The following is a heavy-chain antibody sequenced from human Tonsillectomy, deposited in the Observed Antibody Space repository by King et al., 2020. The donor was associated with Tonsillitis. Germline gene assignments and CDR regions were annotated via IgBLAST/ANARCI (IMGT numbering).Heavy chain of an antibody. CDR2: ISYVGSIK. J-gene: IGHJ1*01. D-gene: IGHD6-13*01. Sequence: QVQLVESGGGVVQPGRSLRLSCAASGFTFSSYGMHWVRQAPGKGLEWVAVISYVGSIKHYADSVGGRFTISRDNSKNTLFLHMNSLRAEDTAVYYCAKGPADLAAAAYFQHWGQGTLVTVSS. CDR1: GFTFSSYG. CDR3: AKGPADLAAAAYFQH. V-gene: IGHV3-30*18.